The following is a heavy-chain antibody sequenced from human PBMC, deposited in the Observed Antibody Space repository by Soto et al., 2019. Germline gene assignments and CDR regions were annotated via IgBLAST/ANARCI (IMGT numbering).Heavy chain of an antibody. D-gene: IGHD2-2*01. V-gene: IGHV3-7*01. Sequence: GGSLRLSCAASGFTFSRYWMSWVRQAPGKGLEWVANIKQDGSEKYYVDSVKGRFTISRDNAKNSLCLQMNSLRAEDTAVYYCARDLSTVRDYWGQGTLVTVS. J-gene: IGHJ4*02. CDR3: ARDLSTVRDY. CDR1: GFTFSRYW. CDR2: IKQDGSEK.